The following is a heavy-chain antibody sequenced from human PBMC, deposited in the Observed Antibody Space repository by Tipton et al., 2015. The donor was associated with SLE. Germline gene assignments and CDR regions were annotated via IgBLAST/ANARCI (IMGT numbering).Heavy chain of an antibody. D-gene: IGHD5-12*01. CDR2: IMSDGSYT. Sequence: SLRLSCVASGFTFSSSWMHWVRQAPGKGLVWVSRIMSDGSYTTYADSVRGRFTIARDKAKSTLYLQMSRLRAEDTAVYYCARGDSGYSVVWGQGTLVTVSS. CDR1: GFTFSSSW. CDR3: ARGDSGYSVV. V-gene: IGHV3-74*03. J-gene: IGHJ4*02.